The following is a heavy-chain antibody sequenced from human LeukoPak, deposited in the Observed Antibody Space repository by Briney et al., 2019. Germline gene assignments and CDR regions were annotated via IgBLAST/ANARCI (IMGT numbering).Heavy chain of an antibody. CDR3: ASVAVAGPYYFDY. D-gene: IGHD6-19*01. CDR2: IIPIFGTA. J-gene: IGHJ4*02. CDR1: GGTFSSYA. Sequence: GASVKVSCKASGGTFSSYAISWVRQAPGQGLERMGGIIPIFGTANYAQKFQGRVTITADESTSTAYMELSSLRSEDTAVYYCASVAVAGPYYFDYWGQGTLVTVSS. V-gene: IGHV1-69*13.